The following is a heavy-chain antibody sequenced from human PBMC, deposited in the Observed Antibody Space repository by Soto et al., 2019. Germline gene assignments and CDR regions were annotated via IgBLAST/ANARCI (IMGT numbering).Heavy chain of an antibody. J-gene: IGHJ3*02. Sequence: APVKVSCKASGGTFSSYAISWGRQAPGQGLEWMGGIIPIFGTANYAQKFQGRVTITADKSTSTAYMELSSLRSEDTAVYYCARDGSYYASASDIWGQGTMVTVSS. CDR3: ARDGSYYASASDI. V-gene: IGHV1-69*06. CDR1: GGTFSSYA. D-gene: IGHD1-26*01. CDR2: IIPIFGTA.